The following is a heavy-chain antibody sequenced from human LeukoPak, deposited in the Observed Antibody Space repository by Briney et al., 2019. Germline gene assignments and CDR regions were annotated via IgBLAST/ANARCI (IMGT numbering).Heavy chain of an antibody. CDR1: GYTFTSYG. CDR3: ARVAYGGIYFYY. CDR2: ISAYNGNT. J-gene: IGHJ4*02. V-gene: IGHV1-18*01. D-gene: IGHD4-23*01. Sequence: ASVKVSCKASGYTFTSYGISWVRQAPGQGLEWMGWISAYNGNTNYAQKLQGRVTMTTDTPTSTAYMELRSLRSDDTAVYYCARVAYGGIYFYYWGQGTLVTVSS.